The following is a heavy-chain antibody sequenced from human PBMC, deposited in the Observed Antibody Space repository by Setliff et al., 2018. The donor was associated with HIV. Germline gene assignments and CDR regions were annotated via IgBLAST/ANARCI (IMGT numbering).Heavy chain of an antibody. CDR1: GGTFSSYA. CDR3: ARVISGRGRELPDFDY. Sequence: GASVKVSCKASGGTFSSYALSWVRQAPGQELQWMGWSHTYNGNVNYARKFRGRVTMTTDASTNTAFMELSNLRSDDTAIYYCARVISGRGRELPDFDYWGQGTQVTVSS. D-gene: IGHD3-10*01. V-gene: IGHV1-18*01. CDR2: SHTYNGNV. J-gene: IGHJ4*02.